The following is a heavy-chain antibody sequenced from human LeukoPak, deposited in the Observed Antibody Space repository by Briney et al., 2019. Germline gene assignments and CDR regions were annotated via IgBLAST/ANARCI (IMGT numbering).Heavy chain of an antibody. CDR2: IWYDGSNK. V-gene: IGHV3-33*01. CDR1: GFTFSSYG. CDR3: ARDEASVTGWYYYGMDV. Sequence: GGSLRLSCAASGFTFSSYGMHWVRQAPGKGLEWVAVIWYDGSNKYYADSVKGRSTISRDNSKNTLYLQMNSLRAEDTAVYYCARDEASVTGWYYYGMDVWGQGTTVTVSS. D-gene: IGHD4-11*01. J-gene: IGHJ6*02.